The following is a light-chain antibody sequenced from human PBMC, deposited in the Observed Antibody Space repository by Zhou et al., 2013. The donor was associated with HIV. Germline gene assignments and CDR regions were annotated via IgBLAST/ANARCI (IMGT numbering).Light chain of an antibody. CDR3: MQALQTPLT. CDR2: LGS. V-gene: IGKV2-28*01. J-gene: IGKJ4*01. Sequence: IVMTQSPLSLPVTPGEPASIACRSSQSLLHSNGYNYLDWYLQKPGQSPQLLIYLGSNRASGVPDRFSGSGSGTGFTTENTAEWRLRMLGFSYCMQALQTPLTFGRRD. CDR1: QSLLHSNGYNY.